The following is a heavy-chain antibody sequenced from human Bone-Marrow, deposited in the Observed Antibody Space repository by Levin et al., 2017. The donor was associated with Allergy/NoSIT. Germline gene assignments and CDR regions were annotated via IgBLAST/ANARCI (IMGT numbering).Heavy chain of an antibody. CDR3: ARTAYCGGDCYSANYFQH. CDR2: INLGNGNT. V-gene: IGHV1-3*01. Sequence: ASVKVSCTATGYTFTNYAIHWVRQAPGQRLEWMGWINLGNGNTKYSENFQGGVTITRDTSASTTYLELSSLRSEDTAVYHCARTAYCGGDCYSANYFQHWGQGTRVTVSS. CDR1: GYTFTNYA. J-gene: IGHJ1*01. D-gene: IGHD2-21*02.